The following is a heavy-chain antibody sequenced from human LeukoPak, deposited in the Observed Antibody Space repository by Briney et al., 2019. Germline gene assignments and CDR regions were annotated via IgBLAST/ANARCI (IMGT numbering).Heavy chain of an antibody. D-gene: IGHD3-22*01. CDR1: GGSISSGGYY. J-gene: IGHJ4*02. V-gene: IGHV4-31*03. CDR2: MYYRGSS. CDR3: ARVRDSSGEYFDY. Sequence: RASETLSLTCTVSGGSISSGGYYWSCIRQHPGKGLEWIGYMYYRGSSYSTPSLKSRVTISVDTSKNQFSLKLSSVTAADTAVYYCARVRDSSGEYFDYWGQGTLVTVSS.